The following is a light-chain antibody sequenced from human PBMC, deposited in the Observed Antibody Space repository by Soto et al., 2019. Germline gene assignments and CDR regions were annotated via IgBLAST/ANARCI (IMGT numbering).Light chain of an antibody. CDR3: QQTNSFPLT. V-gene: IGKV1-12*01. CDR2: AAS. J-gene: IGKJ4*01. CDR1: QSINTW. Sequence: DIQMTQSPSTLSASVGDRVTITCRASQSINTWLAWYHQKPGKAPELLIYAASSLQGGVPSRFSGSGSGTDFTLTISSLQPEDFATYYCQQTNSFPLTFGGGTKVDIK.